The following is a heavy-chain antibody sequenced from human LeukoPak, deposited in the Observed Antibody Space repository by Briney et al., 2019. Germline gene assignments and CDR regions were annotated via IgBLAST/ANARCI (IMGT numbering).Heavy chain of an antibody. CDR1: GGTFSSYV. CDR3: ASRLPPRDPDIVVIPAARGYYYYYMDV. Sequence: SVQVSCKASGGTFSSYVISWVRQAPGQGLEWMGGIIPIFDTANYAQKFQGRVTIITDESTSTAYMELSSLRSEDTAVYYCASRLPPRDPDIVVIPAARGYYYYYMDVWGKGTTVTVSS. J-gene: IGHJ6*03. V-gene: IGHV1-69*05. CDR2: IIPIFDTA. D-gene: IGHD2-2*01.